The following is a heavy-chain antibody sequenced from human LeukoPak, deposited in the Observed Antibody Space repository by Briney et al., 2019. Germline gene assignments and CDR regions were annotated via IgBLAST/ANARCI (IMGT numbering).Heavy chain of an antibody. CDR2: IYSRGGT. J-gene: IGHJ4*02. Sequence: GGSLRLSCAASGFTVSSNFMSWVRQAPGKGLECASVIYSRGGTYYADSVQGRFTISRDASKNTLFLQMNSLRADDTAVYYCARKTDSSGSGDYWGQGTLVTVSS. CDR3: ARKTDSSGSGDY. D-gene: IGHD3-22*01. V-gene: IGHV3-53*01. CDR1: GFTVSSNF.